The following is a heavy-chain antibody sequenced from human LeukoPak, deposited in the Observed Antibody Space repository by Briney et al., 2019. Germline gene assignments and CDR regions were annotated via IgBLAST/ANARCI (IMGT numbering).Heavy chain of an antibody. CDR2: ISYDGSNK. Sequence: GGSLRLSCGASGFTFSSYAIHWVRQAPGKGLAWVAVISYDGSNKYYADSVKGRFTISRDNSKNTLYLQMNSLRGEDTALYYCARGADWLPLDLFDFWGQGTLVTVSS. CDR3: ARGADWLPLDLFDF. J-gene: IGHJ4*02. D-gene: IGHD3-9*01. CDR1: GFTFSSYA. V-gene: IGHV3-30*04.